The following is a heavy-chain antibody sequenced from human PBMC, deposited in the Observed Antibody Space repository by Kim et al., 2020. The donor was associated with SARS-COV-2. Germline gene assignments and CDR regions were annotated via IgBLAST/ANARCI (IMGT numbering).Heavy chain of an antibody. Sequence: SQTLSLTCTISGDSISNNNAAWNWIRQSPSRGLEWLGRTYYGSKWYNDYAPSVKSRIFINADTSKNQFSLQLNSVTPEDTAVYYCARDLYSSGWYGIDSWGQGTQVTVSS. J-gene: IGHJ5*01. V-gene: IGHV6-1*01. CDR2: TYYGSKWYN. CDR1: GDSISNNNAA. CDR3: ARDLYSSGWYGIDS. D-gene: IGHD6-19*01.